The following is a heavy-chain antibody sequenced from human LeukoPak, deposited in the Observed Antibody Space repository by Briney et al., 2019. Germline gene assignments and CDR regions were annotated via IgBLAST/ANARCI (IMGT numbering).Heavy chain of an antibody. V-gene: IGHV3-23*01. CDR2: ISGSGVTT. J-gene: IGHJ4*02. CDR1: GFTFSDYA. CDR3: AKVASRYCSGGNCYFDF. Sequence: TGGSLRLPCAASGFTFSDYAMSWVRQTPGKGLEWVSAISGSGVTTYYADSVKGRFTISRDNSKNTLYLQMNSLRAEDTAVYYCAKVASRYCSGGNCYFDFWGQGTLVTVSS. D-gene: IGHD2-15*01.